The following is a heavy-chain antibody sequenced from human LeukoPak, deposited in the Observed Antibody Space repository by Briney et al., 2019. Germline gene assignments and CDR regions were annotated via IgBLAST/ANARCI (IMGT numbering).Heavy chain of an antibody. Sequence: ASVKVSFKASGYTFTSYDINWVRQATGQGLEWMGWMNPNSGNTGYAQKFQGRVTMTRNTSISTAYMELSSLRSEDTAVYYCARLLRDSSGYYLFDYWGQGTLVTVSS. J-gene: IGHJ4*02. D-gene: IGHD3-22*01. V-gene: IGHV1-8*01. CDR1: GYTFTSYD. CDR3: ARLLRDSSGYYLFDY. CDR2: MNPNSGNT.